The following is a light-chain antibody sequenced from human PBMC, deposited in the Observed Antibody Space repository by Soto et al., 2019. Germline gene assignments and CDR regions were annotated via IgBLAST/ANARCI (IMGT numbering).Light chain of an antibody. CDR1: QSVSSY. CDR3: QQRSNWPPT. J-gene: IGKJ4*01. Sequence: EIVLTQSPATLSLSPGERATLSCRASQSVSSYLAWYQQKPGQAPRLLIYDASNRATGIPARFSGSGSGTDFTLTISSLEPEDVAVDDCQQRSNWPPTFGGGTKVEIK. CDR2: DAS. V-gene: IGKV3-11*01.